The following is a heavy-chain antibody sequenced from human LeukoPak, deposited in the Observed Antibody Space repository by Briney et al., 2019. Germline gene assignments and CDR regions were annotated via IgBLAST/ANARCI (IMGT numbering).Heavy chain of an antibody. D-gene: IGHD2-2*01. J-gene: IGHJ6*02. V-gene: IGHV3-53*01. CDR1: GFTFSSYS. Sequence: GGSLRLSCAASGFTFSSYSMNWVRQAPGKGLEWVSVIYSGGSTYYADSVKGRFTISRNNSQNTLYLQMNSLRAEDTAVYYCARDLSSPYGMDVWGQGTTVTVSS. CDR2: IYSGGST. CDR3: ARDLSSPYGMDV.